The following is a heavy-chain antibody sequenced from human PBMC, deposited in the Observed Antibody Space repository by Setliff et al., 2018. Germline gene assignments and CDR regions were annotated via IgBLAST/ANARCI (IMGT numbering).Heavy chain of an antibody. J-gene: IGHJ2*01. V-gene: IGHV7-4-1*01. CDR2: INTYTGSP. D-gene: IGHD6-6*01. CDR1: GYTFTSYG. Sequence: ASVKVSCKASGYTFTSYGISWVRQAPGQGLEWMGWINTYTGSPTYAQGFTGRFVFSLDTSVSTAYLQIGSLKAEDTAVYYCARPYSSSARWYFDLWGRGTLVTVSS. CDR3: ARPYSSSARWYFDL.